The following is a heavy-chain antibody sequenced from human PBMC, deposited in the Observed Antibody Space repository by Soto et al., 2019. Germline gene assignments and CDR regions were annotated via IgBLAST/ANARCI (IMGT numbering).Heavy chain of an antibody. V-gene: IGHV1-69*13. Sequence: SVKVSCKASGGLFSSYPISWVRQVPGQGLEWMGGIIPVFQTAYYTQRFQGRVTITADESTNTAYMELSSLRSEDTAIYYCARGGSGYTWFNEFWGQGTLVTAPQ. CDR1: GGLFSSYP. CDR2: IIPVFQTA. CDR3: ARGGSGYTWFNEF. D-gene: IGHD3-22*01. J-gene: IGHJ4*02.